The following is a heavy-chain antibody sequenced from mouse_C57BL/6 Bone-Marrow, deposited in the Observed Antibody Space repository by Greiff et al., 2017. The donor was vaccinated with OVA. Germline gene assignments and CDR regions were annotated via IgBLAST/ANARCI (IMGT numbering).Heavy chain of an antibody. D-gene: IGHD1-1*01. CDR1: GFSFNTYA. Sequence: EVKVVESGGGLVQPKGSLKLSCAASGFSFNTYAMNWVRQAPGKGLEWVARIRSKSNNYATYYADSVKDRFTISRDDSESMLYLQMNKLKTEDTAMYYCVRQATWYYYGSSYAMDDWGQGTSVTVAA. J-gene: IGHJ4*01. V-gene: IGHV10-1*01. CDR2: IRSKSNNYAT. CDR3: VRQATWYYYGSSYAMDD.